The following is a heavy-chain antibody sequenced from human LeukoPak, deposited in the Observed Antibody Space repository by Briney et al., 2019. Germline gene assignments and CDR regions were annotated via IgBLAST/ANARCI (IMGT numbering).Heavy chain of an antibody. CDR1: GFTFSSYW. Sequence: GGSLRLSCAASGFTFSSYWMSWVRQAPGKGLEWVANIKQDGSEKYYVDSVKGRFTISRDNAKNSLYLQTNSLRAEDTAVYYCAREPPIAAKDNGMDVWGQGTTVTVSS. CDR3: AREPPIAAKDNGMDV. CDR2: IKQDGSEK. J-gene: IGHJ6*02. V-gene: IGHV3-7*01. D-gene: IGHD6-6*01.